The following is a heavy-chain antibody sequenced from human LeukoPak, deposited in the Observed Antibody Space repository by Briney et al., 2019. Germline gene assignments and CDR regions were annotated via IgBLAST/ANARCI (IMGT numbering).Heavy chain of an antibody. CDR1: GFTFSSYG. CDR2: IRYDGSNK. V-gene: IGHV3-30*02. D-gene: IGHD4-17*01. CDR3: AKDLTTVTTQQI. J-gene: IGHJ3*02. Sequence: GGSLRLSCVASGFTFSSYGMHWVRQAPGKGLEWVAFIRYDGSNKYYADSVKGRFTISRDNSKNTLYLQMNSLRAEDTAVYYCAKDLTTVTTQQIWGQGTMVTVAP.